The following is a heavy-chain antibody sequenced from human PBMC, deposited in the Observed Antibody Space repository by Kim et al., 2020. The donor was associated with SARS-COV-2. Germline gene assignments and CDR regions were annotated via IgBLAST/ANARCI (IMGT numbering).Heavy chain of an antibody. CDR2: INSDGSST. V-gene: IGHV3-74*01. CDR3: ARVHRYCSSTSCYKDYYYYGMDV. J-gene: IGHJ6*02. D-gene: IGHD2-2*02. CDR1: GFTFSSYW. Sequence: GGSLRLSCAASGFTFSSYWMHWVRQAPGKGLVWVSRINSDGSSTSYADSVKGRFTISRDNAKNTLYLQMNSLRAEDTAVYYCARVHRYCSSTSCYKDYYYYGMDVWGQGTTVTVSS.